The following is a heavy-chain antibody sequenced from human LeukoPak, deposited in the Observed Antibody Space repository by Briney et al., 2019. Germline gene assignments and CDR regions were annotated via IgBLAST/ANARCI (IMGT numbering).Heavy chain of an antibody. V-gene: IGHV4-61*08. CDR3: AIRSYQFWSGSHNWFDP. J-gene: IGHJ5*02. D-gene: IGHD3-3*01. CDR2: IYYSGST. Sequence: SETLSLTCTVSGGSVSSSGSYWSWIRQPPGKGLEWFAYIYYSGSTTYNPSLKSRVIISVDTSKNQFSLKLSSVTAADTAVYYCAIRSYQFWSGSHNWFDPWGQGTLVTVSS. CDR1: GGSVSSSGSY.